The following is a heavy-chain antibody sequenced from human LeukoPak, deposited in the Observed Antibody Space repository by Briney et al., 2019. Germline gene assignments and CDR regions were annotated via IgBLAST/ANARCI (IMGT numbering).Heavy chain of an antibody. J-gene: IGHJ4*02. CDR1: GYSISSSNY. D-gene: IGHD1-26*01. V-gene: IGHV4-28*03. CDR3: ARDASELYLIN. Sequence: PSETLSLTCAVSGYSISSSNYWAWIRQPPGKGLEWIGHIYYSGSIYYNPSLKSRVTISVDKSKNQFSLKLSSVTAADTAVYYCARDASELYLINWGQGTLVTVSS. CDR2: IYYSGSI.